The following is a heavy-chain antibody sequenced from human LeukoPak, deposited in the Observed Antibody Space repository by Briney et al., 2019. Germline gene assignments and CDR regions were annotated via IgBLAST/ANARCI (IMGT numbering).Heavy chain of an antibody. D-gene: IGHD1-26*01. CDR3: ATDIRSHYYFDY. CDR1: GYTLTELS. Sequence: ASVKVSCKVSGYTLTELSMHWVRQAPGKGLEWMGGFDPEDGETIYAQKFQGRVTMTEDTSTDTAYMELSSLRSEDTAVYYCATDIRSHYYFDYWGQGTLVTVPS. J-gene: IGHJ4*02. CDR2: FDPEDGET. V-gene: IGHV1-24*01.